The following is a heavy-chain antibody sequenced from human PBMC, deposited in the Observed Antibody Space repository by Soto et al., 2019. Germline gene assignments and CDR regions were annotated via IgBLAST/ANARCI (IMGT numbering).Heavy chain of an antibody. CDR1: GFTFRSYW. CDR2: INQDGSEK. Sequence: GGSLRLSCAASGFTFRSYWVNWVRQAPGKGLQWVANINQDGSEKYYVDSVKGRFTISRDNAKNSLYLQMNSLRAEDTAVYYCARGSTSNFWSGYIYHGMDVWGQGTKVTVSS. J-gene: IGHJ6*02. V-gene: IGHV3-7*03. CDR3: ARGSTSNFWSGYIYHGMDV. D-gene: IGHD3-3*01.